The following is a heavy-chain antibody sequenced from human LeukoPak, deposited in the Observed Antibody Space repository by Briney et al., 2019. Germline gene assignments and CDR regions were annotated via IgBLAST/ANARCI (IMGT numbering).Heavy chain of an antibody. CDR2: ISYDGSNK. CDR3: ARGPLYSSGWYRVDY. D-gene: IGHD6-19*01. V-gene: IGHV3-30*03. CDR1: GFTFSAYG. J-gene: IGHJ4*02. Sequence: QPGRSLRLSCVASGFTFSAYGMHWVRQAPGKGLEWVAVISYDGSNKYYADSVKGRFTISRDNSKNTLYLQMNSLRAEDTAVYYCARGPLYSSGWYRVDYWGQGTLVTVSS.